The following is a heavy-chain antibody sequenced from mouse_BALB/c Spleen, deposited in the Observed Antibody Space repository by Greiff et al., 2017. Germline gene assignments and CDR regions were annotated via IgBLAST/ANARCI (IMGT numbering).Heavy chain of an antibody. CDR2: INPSTGYT. CDR1: GYTFTSYW. D-gene: IGHD1-2*01. J-gene: IGHJ3*01. Sequence: QVQLQQSGAELAKPGASVKMSCKASGYTFTSYWMHWVKQRPGQGLEWIGYINPSTGYTEYNQKFKDKATLTADKSSSTAYMQLSSLTSEDSAVYYCARPITTATAWFAYWGQGTVVTVSA. CDR3: ARPITTATAWFAY. V-gene: IGHV1-7*01.